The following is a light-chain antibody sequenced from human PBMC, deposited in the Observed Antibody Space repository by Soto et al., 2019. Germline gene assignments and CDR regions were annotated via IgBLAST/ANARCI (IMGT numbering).Light chain of an antibody. CDR3: QQYKTYPLT. CDR2: KAS. V-gene: IGKV1-5*03. CDR1: QSISTW. Sequence: DIPMTQSPSTLSASVGDRVTITCRASQSISTWLAWYQQKAGKAPKLLIYKASSLEGGVPSRFSGSGSGTEFNITISSLQPDDFATYYCQQYKTYPLTFGGGTTVDIK. J-gene: IGKJ4*01.